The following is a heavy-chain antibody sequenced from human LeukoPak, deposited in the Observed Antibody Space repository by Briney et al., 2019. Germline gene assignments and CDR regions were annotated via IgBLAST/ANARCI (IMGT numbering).Heavy chain of an antibody. CDR1: GNSISSGDNY. V-gene: IGHV4-61*02. D-gene: IGHD3-16*01. J-gene: IGHJ4*02. Sequence: PSETLSLTCTVSGNSISSGDNYWSWIRQPAGKGLEWIGRIYTSGSTNYNPSLKSRVTISGDTSKNQFSLRLSSVTAADTAVYYCARGGYSSGWGYWGQGTLVTVSS. CDR2: IYTSGST. CDR3: ARGGYSSGWGY.